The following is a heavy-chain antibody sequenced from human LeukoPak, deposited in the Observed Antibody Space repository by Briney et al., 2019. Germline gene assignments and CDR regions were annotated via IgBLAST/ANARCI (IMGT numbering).Heavy chain of an antibody. V-gene: IGHV1-69*13. CDR3: AREDIAAAGTLGY. Sequence: GASVKVSCKASGYTFTGYYMHWVRQAPGQGLEWMGGIIPIFGTANYAQKFQGRVTITADESTSTAYMELSSLRSEDTAVYYCAREDIAAAGTLGYWGQGTLVTVSS. D-gene: IGHD6-13*01. J-gene: IGHJ4*02. CDR1: GYTFTGYY. CDR2: IIPIFGTA.